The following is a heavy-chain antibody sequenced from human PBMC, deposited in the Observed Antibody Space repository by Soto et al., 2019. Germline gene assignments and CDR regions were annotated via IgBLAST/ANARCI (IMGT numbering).Heavy chain of an antibody. J-gene: IGHJ4*02. CDR3: AIHDYGEYGGVSFDY. Sequence: SETLSLTCTVSGGSISSYYWSWIRQPPGKGLEWIGYIYYSGSTNYNPSLKSRVTISVDTSKNQFSLKLSSVTAADTAVYYCAIHDYGEYGGVSFDYWGQGSLDTGSS. D-gene: IGHD4-17*01. V-gene: IGHV4-59*01. CDR2: IYYSGST. CDR1: GGSISSYY.